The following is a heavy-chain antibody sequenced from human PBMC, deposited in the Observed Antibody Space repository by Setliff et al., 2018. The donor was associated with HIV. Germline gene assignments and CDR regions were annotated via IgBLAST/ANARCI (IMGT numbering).Heavy chain of an antibody. CDR1: GDSIISGDYY. J-gene: IGHJ5*02. CDR2: IHYKGNI. D-gene: IGHD2-15*01. V-gene: IGHV4-30-4*08. CDR3: ARFTVVVFGAGEPSWFDP. Sequence: PSETLSLTCTVSGDSIISGDYYWSWIRQSPGKGLEWIGHIHYKGNIDYNASLKSRLAIPSDTSKNQSSLNLSSVIAADTAIYFCARFTVVVFGAGEPSWFDPWGQGILVTVSS.